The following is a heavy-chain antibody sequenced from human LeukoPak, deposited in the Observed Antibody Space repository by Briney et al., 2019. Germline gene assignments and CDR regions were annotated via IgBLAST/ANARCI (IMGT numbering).Heavy chain of an antibody. D-gene: IGHD5-12*01. V-gene: IGHV4-59*01. CDR2: IYYGGNT. CDR1: GGSISSYY. CDR3: ARDLGYSGSL. Sequence: SETLSLTCTVSGGSISSYYWNWIRQPPGKGLEWIGYIYYGGNTNYNPSLKSRVTISVDTSKNQFSLRLSSVTAADTAVYYCARDLGYSGSLWGQGTLVTVSS. J-gene: IGHJ4*02.